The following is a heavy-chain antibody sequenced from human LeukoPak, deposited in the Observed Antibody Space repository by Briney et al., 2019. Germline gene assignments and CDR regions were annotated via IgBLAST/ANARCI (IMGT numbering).Heavy chain of an antibody. V-gene: IGHV3-7*01. CDR2: IKQDGSEK. D-gene: IGHD3-3*01. Sequence: GGSLRLSCAASGFTFSSYWMSWVRQAPGKGLEWVANIKQDGSEKYYVDSVKGRFTISRDNAKNSLYLQMNSLRAEDTAVYYCARDALPMEYYDFWSGYHAWEIYFDYWAREPWSPSPQ. J-gene: IGHJ4*02. CDR3: ARDALPMEYYDFWSGYHAWEIYFDY. CDR1: GFTFSSYW.